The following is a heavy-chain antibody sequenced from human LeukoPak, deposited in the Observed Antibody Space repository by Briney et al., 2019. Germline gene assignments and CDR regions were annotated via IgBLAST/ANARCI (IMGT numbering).Heavy chain of an antibody. CDR3: AREIYGSGSYLN. CDR1: GFTFSSYS. J-gene: IGHJ4*02. Sequence: GGSLRLSCAASGFTFSSYSMNWVRQAPGKGLEWVSSISSSSSYIYYADSVKGRFTISRDNAKNSLYLQMNSLRAEDTAVYYCAREIYGSGSYLNWGQGTLVTVSS. CDR2: ISSSSSYI. V-gene: IGHV3-21*01. D-gene: IGHD3-10*01.